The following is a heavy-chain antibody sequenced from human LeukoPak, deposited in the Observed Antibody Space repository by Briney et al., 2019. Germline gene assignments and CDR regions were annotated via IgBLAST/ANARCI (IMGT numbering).Heavy chain of an antibody. Sequence: SVKVSCKASGGTFISYAISWVRQAPGQGLEWMGRIIPILGIANYAQKFQGRVTITADKSTSTAYMELSSLRSEDTAVYYCARDGRGIHYYGSGTSGRPGEYFQHWGQGTLVTVSS. J-gene: IGHJ1*01. D-gene: IGHD3-10*01. V-gene: IGHV1-69*04. CDR3: ARDGRGIHYYGSGTSGRPGEYFQH. CDR1: GGTFISYA. CDR2: IIPILGIA.